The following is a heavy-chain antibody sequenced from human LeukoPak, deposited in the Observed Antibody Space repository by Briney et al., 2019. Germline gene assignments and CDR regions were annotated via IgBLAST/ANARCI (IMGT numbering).Heavy chain of an antibody. D-gene: IGHD3-10*01. CDR2: IRSKAYGGTT. CDR1: GFTFGDYA. V-gene: IGHV3-49*04. J-gene: IGHJ4*02. Sequence: GGSLRLSCTASGFTFGDYAMSWVRQAPGKGLEWVGFIRSKAYGGTTEYAASVKGRFTISRDDSKSIAYLQMNSLKTEDTAVYYCTRLRFGELSSYYFDYWGQGTLVTVSS. CDR3: TRLRFGELSSYYFDY.